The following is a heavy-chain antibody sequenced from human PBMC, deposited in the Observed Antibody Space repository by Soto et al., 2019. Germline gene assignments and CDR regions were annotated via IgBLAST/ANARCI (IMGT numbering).Heavy chain of an antibody. D-gene: IGHD1-20*01. CDR2: IYKDGTT. CDR3: ARSYKWTGLFDY. Sequence: GSLRRSCAVSGFTVSSNYMSWVRLAPGKGLEWVSTIYKDGTTYYADSVKGRFTISRDVSKDTVDLQMNSLRAEDMAVYYCARSYKWTGLFDYWGQGTLVTVSS. V-gene: IGHV3-53*01. CDR1: GFTVSSNY. J-gene: IGHJ4*02.